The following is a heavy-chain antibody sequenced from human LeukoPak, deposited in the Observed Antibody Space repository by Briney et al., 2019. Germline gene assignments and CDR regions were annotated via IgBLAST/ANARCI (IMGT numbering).Heavy chain of an antibody. Sequence: GGSLRLSCVVSGFTFSSYSMSWVRQAPGKGLEWVSAISGSGDSTYYADSVKGRFTISRDSSKNTLYLQMNSLRAEDTAVYYCAKEIGYCSGGSCYPGWAFDIWGQGTMVTVSS. CDR3: AKEIGYCSGGSCYPGWAFDI. CDR1: GFTFSSYS. J-gene: IGHJ3*02. CDR2: ISGSGDST. V-gene: IGHV3-23*01. D-gene: IGHD2-15*01.